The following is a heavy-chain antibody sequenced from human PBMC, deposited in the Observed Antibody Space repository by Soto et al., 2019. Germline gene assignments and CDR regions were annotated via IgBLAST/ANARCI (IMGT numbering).Heavy chain of an antibody. Sequence: GSLRLSCAASGFTFSSYSMNWVRQAPGKGLEWVSCISSRGSYTYYADSVKGRFTISRDNARNSLFLQMNSLRAEDTAVYYCARDEVANYDFWTGYSSDYWGQGALVTVSS. V-gene: IGHV3-21*01. CDR2: ISSRGSYT. J-gene: IGHJ4*02. CDR1: GFTFSSYS. D-gene: IGHD3-3*01. CDR3: ARDEVANYDFWTGYSSDY.